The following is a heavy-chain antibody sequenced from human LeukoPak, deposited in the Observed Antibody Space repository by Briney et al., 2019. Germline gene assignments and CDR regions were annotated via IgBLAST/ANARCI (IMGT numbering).Heavy chain of an antibody. D-gene: IGHD5-18*01. CDR3: AKDPRGGYSNGYSFDY. J-gene: IGHJ4*02. V-gene: IGHV3-7*03. CDR2: IKQDGSEK. Sequence: GGSLRLSCAASGFTFSLYWMNWVRRAPGKGLEWVANIKQDGSEKNYVDSVKGRFTISRDNSKNTLYLQMNSLRAEDTAVYYCAKDPRGGYSNGYSFDYWGQGTLVTVSS. CDR1: GFTFSLYW.